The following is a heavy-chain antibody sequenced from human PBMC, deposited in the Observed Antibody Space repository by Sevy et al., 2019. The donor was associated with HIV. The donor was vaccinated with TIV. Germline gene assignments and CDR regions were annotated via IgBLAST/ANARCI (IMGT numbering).Heavy chain of an antibody. V-gene: IGHV3-48*03. Sequence: GGSLRLSCAASGFSFSSYEMNWVRQAPGKGLEWVSYISNSGTTISYSDSVRGRFTISRDNAWNLLYLQMNSLRAEDTVVYFCARDLPPSATTVPHFDCWGQGTLVTVSS. CDR3: ARDLPPSATTVPHFDC. CDR2: ISNSGTTI. J-gene: IGHJ4*02. D-gene: IGHD4-17*01. CDR1: GFSFSSYE.